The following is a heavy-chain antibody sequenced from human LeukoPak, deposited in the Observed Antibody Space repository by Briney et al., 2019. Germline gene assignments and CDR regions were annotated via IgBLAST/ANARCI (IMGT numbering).Heavy chain of an antibody. V-gene: IGHV3-30*14. CDR3: ASKPGEYSSGWYSRYYFDY. Sequence: GGSLRLSCAASGFTFSSYAMHWVRQAPGKGLEWVAVISYDGSNKYYADSVKGRFTISRDNSKNTLYLQMNSLRAEDTAVYYCASKPGEYSSGWYSRYYFDYWGQGTLVTVSS. J-gene: IGHJ4*02. CDR1: GFTFSSYA. CDR2: ISYDGSNK. D-gene: IGHD6-19*01.